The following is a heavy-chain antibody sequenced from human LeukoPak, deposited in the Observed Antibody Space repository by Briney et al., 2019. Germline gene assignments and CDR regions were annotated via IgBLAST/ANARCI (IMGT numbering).Heavy chain of an antibody. CDR2: ISSNGGST. J-gene: IGHJ4*02. CDR1: GFTFSDYY. Sequence: GGSLRLSCAASGFTFSDYYMSWVRQAPGKGLEYVSAISSNGGSTYYANSVKGRFTISRDNSKNTLYLQMGSLRAEDMAVYYCAREGEVPAAFDYWGQGTLVTVSS. CDR3: AREGEVPAAFDY. D-gene: IGHD2-2*01. V-gene: IGHV3-64*01.